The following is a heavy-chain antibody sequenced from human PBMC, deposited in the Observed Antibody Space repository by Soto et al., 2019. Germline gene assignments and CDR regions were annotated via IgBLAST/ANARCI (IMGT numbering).Heavy chain of an antibody. CDR2: ISYNGNT. D-gene: IGHD6-19*01. CDR3: ARVNSSGWPSR. V-gene: IGHV4-31*03. CDR1: GGSISSGDYC. J-gene: IGHJ4*02. Sequence: SSETLSLTCTVSGGSISSGDYCWSWIRQHPGKGLEWIGYISYNGNTYYNPSLKSRVTISIDTSTNHFSLKLTSVTAADTAVYYCARVNSSGWPSRWGQGTLVTVSS.